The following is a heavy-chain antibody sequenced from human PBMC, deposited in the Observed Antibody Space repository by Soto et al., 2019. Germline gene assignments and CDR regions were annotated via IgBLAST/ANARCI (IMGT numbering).Heavy chain of an antibody. CDR2: ISGYNGNT. CDR1: GYTFSNFG. D-gene: IGHD5-18*01. J-gene: IGHJ6*02. CDR3: ARDKGYGFGWSSSSGMDV. V-gene: IGHV1-18*01. Sequence: QVQLVQSGAEVMTPGASVKVSCKASGYTFSNFGLSWVRQAPGQGLEWMGWISGYNGNTNSAERFQGRVTMTTDTSTSTAYMEVSSLTSDDTAVYYCARDKGYGFGWSSSSGMDVGGQGTTVTVSS.